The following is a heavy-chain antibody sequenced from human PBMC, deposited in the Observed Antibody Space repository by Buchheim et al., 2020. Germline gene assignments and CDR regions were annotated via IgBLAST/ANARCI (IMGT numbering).Heavy chain of an antibody. CDR3: DRGGVVITGVFGFQI. Sequence: QVQLQESGPGLVKPSQTLSLTCTVSGGSINSGDYYWSWIRQSPGRGLEWIRHIYDSGNIYYNSSLKSRVTLSVDTSKNQFSLKMSPVTAADTAVDYCDRGGVVITGVFGFQIWGHGT. V-gene: IGHV4-30-4*01. CDR1: GGSINSGDYY. CDR2: IYDSGNI. D-gene: IGHD3-22*01. J-gene: IGHJ3*02.